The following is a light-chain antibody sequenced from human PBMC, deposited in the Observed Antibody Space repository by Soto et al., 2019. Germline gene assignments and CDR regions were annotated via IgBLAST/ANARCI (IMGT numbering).Light chain of an antibody. J-gene: IGKJ1*01. CDR1: QSVSSNY. CDR2: GTS. Sequence: DIVLTQSPGTLSLSPGERATLSCRATQSVSSNYLAWYQQKPGQAPRLLIYGTSSRATGIPDRFSGSGSGTDFTLTISRLEPEDFAVYYCQQFGSARTLGQGT. CDR3: QQFGSART. V-gene: IGKV3-20*01.